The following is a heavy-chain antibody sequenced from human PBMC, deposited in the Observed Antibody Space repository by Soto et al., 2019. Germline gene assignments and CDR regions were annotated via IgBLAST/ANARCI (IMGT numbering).Heavy chain of an antibody. CDR3: ARSYCSGGGCYDAFDI. CDR2: IYYSGST. D-gene: IGHD2-15*01. CDR1: GGSISSYY. J-gene: IGHJ3*02. Sequence: SETLSLSCTVSGGSISSYYWSWIRQPPGKGLEWIGSIYYSGSTNYNPSLKSRVTISVDTSKNQFSLKLSSVTAADTAVYYCARSYCSGGGCYDAFDIWGQGTMVTVSS. V-gene: IGHV4-59*01.